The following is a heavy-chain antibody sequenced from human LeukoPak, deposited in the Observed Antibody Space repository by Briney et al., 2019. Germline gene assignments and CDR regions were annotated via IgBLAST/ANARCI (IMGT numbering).Heavy chain of an antibody. J-gene: IGHJ3*02. Sequence: GGTLRLSCAASGFTFSSYGMSWVRQAPGKGLEWVSAISGSGGSTYYADSVKGRFTISRDNSKNTLYLQMNSLRAEDTAVYYCAKRGGGDRGVYDAFDIWGQGTMVTVSS. V-gene: IGHV3-23*01. D-gene: IGHD3-10*01. CDR3: AKRGGGDRGVYDAFDI. CDR1: GFTFSSYG. CDR2: ISGSGGST.